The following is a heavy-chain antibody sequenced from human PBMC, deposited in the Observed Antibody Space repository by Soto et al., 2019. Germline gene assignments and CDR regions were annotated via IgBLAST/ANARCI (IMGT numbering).Heavy chain of an antibody. J-gene: IGHJ4*02. Sequence: PSETLSLTCTVSGGSISSYYWSWIRQPRGKGLEWIGYIYYSGSTNYNPSLKSRVTISVDTSKNQFSLKLSSVTAADTAVYYCARAPGIAVAGYYFDYWGQGTLVTVSS. CDR2: IYYSGST. D-gene: IGHD6-19*01. CDR1: GGSISSYY. V-gene: IGHV4-59*01. CDR3: ARAPGIAVAGYYFDY.